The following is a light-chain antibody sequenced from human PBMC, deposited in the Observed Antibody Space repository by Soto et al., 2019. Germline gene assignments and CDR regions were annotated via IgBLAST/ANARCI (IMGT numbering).Light chain of an antibody. Sequence: IQMTQSTSSLSASVGYRVTITCRASRYIRSDLSWYQQRPGQAPKVLIYAASSLQSGVPSRFSGSGSGTDFTLTISSLQPEDFATYYCLQDYNYPWTFGQGTKVDIK. J-gene: IGKJ1*01. CDR1: RYIRSD. CDR2: AAS. CDR3: LQDYNYPWT. V-gene: IGKV1-6*01.